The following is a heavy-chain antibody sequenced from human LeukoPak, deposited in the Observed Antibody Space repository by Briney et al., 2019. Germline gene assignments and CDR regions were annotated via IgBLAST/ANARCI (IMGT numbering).Heavy chain of an antibody. V-gene: IGHV4-38-2*02. D-gene: IGHD1-26*01. CDR3: ARFRVGD. J-gene: IGHJ4*02. CDR1: GYSISSGYY. Sequence: SETLSLTCTVSGYSISSGYYWGWIRQPPGKGLEWIGSIYHSGSTCYNPSLKSRVTISVDTSKNQFSLKLSSVTAADTAVYYCARFRVGDWGQGTLVTVSS. CDR2: IYHSGST.